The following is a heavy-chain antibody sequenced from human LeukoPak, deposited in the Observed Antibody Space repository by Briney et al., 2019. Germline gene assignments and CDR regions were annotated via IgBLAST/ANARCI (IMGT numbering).Heavy chain of an antibody. CDR3: AKSHSSGWYGGNFDY. V-gene: IGHV3-30*18. CDR2: ISYDGSNK. CDR1: GFTFSSYG. Sequence: PGGSLRLSCAASGFTFSSYGMHWVRQAPGKGLEWVAVISYDGSNKYYADSVKGRFTISRDNSKNTLYLQMNSLRAEDTAVYYCAKSHSSGWYGGNFDYWGQGTLVTVSS. J-gene: IGHJ4*02. D-gene: IGHD6-19*01.